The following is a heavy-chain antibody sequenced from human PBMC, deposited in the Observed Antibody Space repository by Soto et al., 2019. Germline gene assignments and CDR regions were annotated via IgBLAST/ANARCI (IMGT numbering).Heavy chain of an antibody. J-gene: IGHJ6*02. D-gene: IGHD2-2*01. CDR3: ARWRGHCSSTSCYSYYYYYGMDV. Sequence: LSLTCTVSGGSISSYYWSWIRQPPGKGLEWIGYIYYSGSTNYNPSLKSRVTISVDTSKNQFSLKLSSVTAADTAVYYCARWRGHCSSTSCYSYYYYYGMDVWGQGTTVTVSS. CDR1: GGSISSYY. V-gene: IGHV4-59*01. CDR2: IYYSGST.